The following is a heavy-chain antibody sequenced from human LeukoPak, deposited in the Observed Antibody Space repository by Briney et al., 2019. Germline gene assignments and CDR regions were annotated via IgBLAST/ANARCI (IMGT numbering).Heavy chain of an antibody. CDR3: ARAADYSNYVGLGGYCYYYMDV. Sequence: SETLSLTCTVSGGSISSYYWSWIRQPAGKGLEWIGRIYSSGSTNYNPSLKSRVTMSVDTSKSQFSLKLSSVTAADTAVYCARAADYSNYVGLGGYCYYYMDVWGKGTTVTVSS. J-gene: IGHJ6*03. V-gene: IGHV4-4*07. CDR1: GGSISSYY. CDR2: IYSSGST. D-gene: IGHD4-11*01.